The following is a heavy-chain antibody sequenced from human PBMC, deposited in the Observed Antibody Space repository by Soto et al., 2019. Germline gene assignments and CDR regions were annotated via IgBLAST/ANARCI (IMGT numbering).Heavy chain of an antibody. CDR1: GFTFSSYS. D-gene: IGHD3-22*01. CDR3: ARAPYYYDSSGDVYWHFDL. V-gene: IGHV3-48*02. Sequence: EVQLVESGGGLVQPGGSLRLSCAASGFTFSSYSMNWVRQAPGKGLEWVSYISSSSSTLYYADSVKGRFTIPRDNAKNSLYLHMNSLRDEDTAVYYWARAPYYYDSSGDVYWHFDLWGRGTLVTVSS. J-gene: IGHJ2*01. CDR2: ISSSSSTL.